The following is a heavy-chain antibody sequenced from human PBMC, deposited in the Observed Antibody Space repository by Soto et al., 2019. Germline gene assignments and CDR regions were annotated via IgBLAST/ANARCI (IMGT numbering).Heavy chain of an antibody. J-gene: IGHJ4*02. Sequence: GGSLRLSCAASGFTFSSYAMSWVRQAPGKGLEWVSAISGSGGSTYYADSVKGRFTISRDNSKNTLYLQMNSLRAEDTAVYYCASGGYDFWCPFDYWGQGALVTVSS. CDR3: ASGGYDFWCPFDY. CDR1: GFTFSSYA. D-gene: IGHD3-3*01. CDR2: ISGSGGST. V-gene: IGHV3-23*01.